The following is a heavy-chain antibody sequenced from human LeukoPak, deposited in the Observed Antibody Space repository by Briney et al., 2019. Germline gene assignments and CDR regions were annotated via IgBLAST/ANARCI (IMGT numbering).Heavy chain of an antibody. Sequence: ASVKVSCKASGYTFTSYAMNWVRQAPGQGLEWMGWINTNTGNPTYAQGFTGRFVFSLDTSVSTAYLQISSLKAEDTAVYYCARGVHVLPRNYYFDYWGQGTLVTVSS. CDR1: GYTFTSYA. D-gene: IGHD1-14*01. CDR3: ARGVHVLPRNYYFDY. J-gene: IGHJ4*02. V-gene: IGHV7-4-1*02. CDR2: INTNTGNP.